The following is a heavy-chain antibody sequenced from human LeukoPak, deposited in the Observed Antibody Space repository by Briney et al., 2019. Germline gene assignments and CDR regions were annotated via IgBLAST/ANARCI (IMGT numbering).Heavy chain of an antibody. J-gene: IGHJ5*02. D-gene: IGHD2-2*01. CDR3: ARGRDIVVVPAAPFDP. CDR1: GGTFSSYA. CDR2: IIPIFGTA. Sequence: SVKVSCKASGGTFSSYAISWVRHAPGQGLEWMGGIIPIFGTANYAQKFQGRVTITTDESTSTAYMELSSLRSEDTAVYYCARGRDIVVVPAAPFDPWGQGTLVTVSS. V-gene: IGHV1-69*05.